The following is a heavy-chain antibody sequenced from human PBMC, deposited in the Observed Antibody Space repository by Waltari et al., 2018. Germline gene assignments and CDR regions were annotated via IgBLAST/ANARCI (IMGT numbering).Heavy chain of an antibody. CDR1: GYSISRGYY. J-gene: IGHJ6*02. CDR2: IYHTGST. CDR3: AAEKARYGLDV. Sequence: QLQESGPGLVKPSETLSLTCGVSGYSISRGYYWAWVRQSPGKGLEWIGSIYHTGSTSYKPSLRSRVTISVDTSKNLFSLRLSPVTAADTAVYYCAAEKARYGLDVWGQGTTVTVSS. V-gene: IGHV4-38-2*01.